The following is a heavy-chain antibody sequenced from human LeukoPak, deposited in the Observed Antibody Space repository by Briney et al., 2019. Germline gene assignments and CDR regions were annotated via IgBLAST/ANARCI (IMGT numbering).Heavy chain of an antibody. CDR2: IESKTLGGSI. D-gene: IGHD1-26*01. Sequence: GESLRLSCAASGFTFSNAWMNWVRQSPGKGLEWVGRIESKTLGGSIDYAAHVKDRFIISRDDSKNSLYLQMNSLRTEDTAVYYCTTDLPTSGSYYWDAFGVWGQGTNVAVSS. CDR3: TTDLPTSGSYYWDAFGV. V-gene: IGHV3-15*04. J-gene: IGHJ3*01. CDR1: GFTFSNAW.